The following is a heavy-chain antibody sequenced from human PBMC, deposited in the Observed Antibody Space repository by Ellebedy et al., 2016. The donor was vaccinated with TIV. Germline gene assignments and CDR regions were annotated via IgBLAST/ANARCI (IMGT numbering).Heavy chain of an antibody. V-gene: IGHV1-3*01. CDR2: TNADNGDT. CDR1: GHTFTKFP. Sequence: AASVKVSCKASGHTFTKFPMHWLRQAPGQRLEWMGWTNADNGDTKYSQKFQGRVTFLRDTSASTAYMELSSLRSEDTAVYYCARDRDYGTFDYWGQGTLVTVSS. J-gene: IGHJ4*02. CDR3: ARDRDYGTFDY. D-gene: IGHD4-17*01.